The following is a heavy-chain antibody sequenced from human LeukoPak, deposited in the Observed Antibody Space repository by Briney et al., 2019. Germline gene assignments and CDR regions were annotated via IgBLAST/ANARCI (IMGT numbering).Heavy chain of an antibody. CDR1: GFTFSHYW. J-gene: IGHJ4*02. CDR2: INQDGSEK. CDR3: AVNLPFDY. V-gene: IGHV3-7*01. Sequence: GGSLRLSCIASGFTFSHYWMTWVRQAPGKGLEWVANINQDGSEKNYVDSVKGRFTISRDNTQNSLYLQMNSLRAEDTAVYYCAVNLPFDYWGQGTLVTVSS.